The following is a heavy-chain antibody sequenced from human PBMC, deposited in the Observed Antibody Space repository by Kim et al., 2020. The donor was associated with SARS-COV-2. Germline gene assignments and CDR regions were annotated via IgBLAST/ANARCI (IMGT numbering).Heavy chain of an antibody. Sequence: GGSLRHSCAASGFTFSSYAMSWVRQAPGKGLEWVSVIYSGGSSTYYADSVKGRFTISRDNSKNTLYLQMNSLRAEDTAVYYCAKDLLLWFGAHTGLGVYGMDVWGQGTTVTVSS. V-gene: IGHV3-23*03. J-gene: IGHJ6*02. CDR2: IYSGGSST. CDR3: AKDLLLWFGAHTGLGVYGMDV. CDR1: GFTFSSYA. D-gene: IGHD3-10*01.